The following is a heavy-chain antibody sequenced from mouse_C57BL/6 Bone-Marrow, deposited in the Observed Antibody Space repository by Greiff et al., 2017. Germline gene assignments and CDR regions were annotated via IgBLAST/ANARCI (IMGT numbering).Heavy chain of an antibody. D-gene: IGHD2-10*02. J-gene: IGHJ4*01. CDR3: ARDLYGNYGGYFYYAMDY. CDR1: GYTFTDYY. CDR2: IFPGSGST. V-gene: IGHV1-75*01. Sequence: VKLVESGPELVKPGASVKISCKASGYTFTDYYINWVKQRPGQGLEWIGWIFPGSGSTYYNEKFKGKATLTVDKSSSIAYMLLSSLTSEDSAVYFCARDLYGNYGGYFYYAMDYWGQGTSVTVSS.